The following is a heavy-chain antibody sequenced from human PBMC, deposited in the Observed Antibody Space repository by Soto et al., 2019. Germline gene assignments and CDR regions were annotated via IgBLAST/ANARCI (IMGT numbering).Heavy chain of an antibody. CDR2: INHGGST. V-gene: IGHV4-34*01. CDR3: ARGSSSPFFASWGNAFDI. Sequence: SETLSLTCAVYGGSFSGYYWSWIRQPPGKGLKWIGEINHGGSTTYNPSLKSRVTISVDTTKNQFSLKLSSVTAADTAVYYCARGSSSPFFASWGNAFDIWGQGTMVTVSS. J-gene: IGHJ3*02. CDR1: GGSFSGYY. D-gene: IGHD7-27*01.